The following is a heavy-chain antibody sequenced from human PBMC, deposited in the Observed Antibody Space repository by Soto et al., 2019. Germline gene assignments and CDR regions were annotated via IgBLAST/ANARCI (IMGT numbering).Heavy chain of an antibody. D-gene: IGHD3-10*01. CDR2: IYYSGST. V-gene: IGHV4-39*01. J-gene: IGHJ5*02. Sequence: PSETLSLTCTVSGGSISSSSYYWGWIRQPPGKGLEWIGSIYYSGSTYYNPSLKSRVTISVDTSKNQFSLKLSSVTAADTAVYYCAQTVMVRGVRQADWFDPWGQGTLVTVSS. CDR3: AQTVMVRGVRQADWFDP. CDR1: GGSISSSSYY.